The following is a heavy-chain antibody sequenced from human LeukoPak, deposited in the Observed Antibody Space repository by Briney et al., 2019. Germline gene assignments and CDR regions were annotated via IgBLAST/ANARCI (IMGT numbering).Heavy chain of an antibody. V-gene: IGHV3-21*01. J-gene: IGHJ6*03. CDR3: ARDGYNPYYYYYMDV. CDR2: ISSSSGYI. Sequence: GGSLRLSCAASGFTFSSYSMNWVRQAPGKGLEWVSSISSSSGYIYYADSVKGRFTISRDNAKNTLYLQMNSLRAEDTAVYYCARDGYNPYYYYYMDVWGKGTTVTVSS. D-gene: IGHD5-24*01. CDR1: GFTFSSYS.